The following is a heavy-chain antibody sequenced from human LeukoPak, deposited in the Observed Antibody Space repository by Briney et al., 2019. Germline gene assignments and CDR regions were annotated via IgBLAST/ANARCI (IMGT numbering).Heavy chain of an antibody. D-gene: IGHD3-10*01. CDR2: TKPDGSAE. CDR3: ARYGRLNTNFDY. J-gene: IGHJ4*02. Sequence: GGSLRLSCAASGFTFRNYWMGWVRQAPGKGLEWVANTKPDGSAEYYADSVRGRFTTSRDNANNFLYLQMNSLRAEDTAVYYCARYGRLNTNFDYWGQGTLVTVSS. V-gene: IGHV3-7*01. CDR1: GFTFRNYW.